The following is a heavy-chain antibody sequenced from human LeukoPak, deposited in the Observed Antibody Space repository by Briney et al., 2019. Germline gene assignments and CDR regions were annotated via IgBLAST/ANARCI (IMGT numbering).Heavy chain of an antibody. D-gene: IGHD6-6*01. Sequence: GGSLRLSCAASGFTFSNYGMNWVRQAPGSGLQWVSYISSGRPTTNYAASVRGRFTVSRDNAKSSLYLQMTNLRVDDTGVYYCARGGTARPDYWGQETLVTVSS. J-gene: IGHJ4*02. V-gene: IGHV3-48*04. CDR1: GFTFSNYG. CDR3: ARGGTARPDY. CDR2: ISSGRPTT.